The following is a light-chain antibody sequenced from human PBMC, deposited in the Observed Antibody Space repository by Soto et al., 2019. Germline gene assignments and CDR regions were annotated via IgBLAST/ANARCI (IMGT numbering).Light chain of an antibody. CDR2: RNN. V-gene: IGLV1-47*01. CDR3: AAWDDTLDAQV. Sequence: QLVLTQSPSASGTPGQRVTISCSGSRSNIGRNFAYWYQHVPGTAHRLLIQRNNERPSGVPDRFSGSKSGTSVSLAISGLRSDDEATYYCAAWDDTLDAQVFGGGTKVTVL. J-gene: IGLJ3*02. CDR1: RSNIGRNF.